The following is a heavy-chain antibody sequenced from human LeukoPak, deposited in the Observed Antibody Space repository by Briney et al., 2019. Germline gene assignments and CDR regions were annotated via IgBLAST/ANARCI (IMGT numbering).Heavy chain of an antibody. CDR2: INPSGGST. Sequence: ASVKVSCKASGYTFTGYYMHWVRQAPGQGLEWMGIINPSGGSTSYAQKFQGRVTMTRDTSTSTVYMELSSLRSEDTAVYYCARTMYSTVQTGAFDYWGQGNPVTVSS. CDR1: GYTFTGYY. D-gene: IGHD6-13*01. J-gene: IGHJ4*02. CDR3: ARTMYSTVQTGAFDY. V-gene: IGHV1-46*01.